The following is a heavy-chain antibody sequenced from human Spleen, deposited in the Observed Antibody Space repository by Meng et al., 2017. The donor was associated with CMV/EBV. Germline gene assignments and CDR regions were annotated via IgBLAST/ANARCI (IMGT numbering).Heavy chain of an antibody. CDR2: IYYSGST. CDR3: ARVVPAARFDP. Sequence: VHLHRSGPGLVNPSPARTHTFTYSGGSIRRCAYYWSWLRHPPGKGLECIGYIYYSGSTYYNPSLKSRVTISVDTSKNQFSLKLSSVTAADTAVYYCARVVPAARFDPWGQGTLVTVSS. V-gene: IGHV4-30-4*08. D-gene: IGHD2-2*01. CDR1: GGSIRRCAYY. J-gene: IGHJ5*02.